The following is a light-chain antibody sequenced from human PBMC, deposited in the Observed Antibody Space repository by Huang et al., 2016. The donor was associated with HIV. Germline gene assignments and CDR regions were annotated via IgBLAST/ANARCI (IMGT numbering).Light chain of an antibody. CDR1: QDINKW. V-gene: IGKV1-12*01. Sequence: DIQMTQSPSSVSASIGDRVTITCRASQDINKWVAWCQQKLGKAPQPLIYAASTLQSGVPSRFSGSGSGTRFTLTISSLKPEDFATYYCQQGHSFPLTFGPGTTVEVK. CDR3: QQGHSFPLT. J-gene: IGKJ3*01. CDR2: AAS.